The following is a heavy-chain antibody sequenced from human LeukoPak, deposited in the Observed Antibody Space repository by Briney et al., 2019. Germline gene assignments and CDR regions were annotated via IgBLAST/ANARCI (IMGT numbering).Heavy chain of an antibody. CDR3: ARSYYDSLYYYMDV. Sequence: AASVKVSCKASGYTFTSYDINWVRQATGQGLEWMGWINPNSGGTNYAQKFQGRVTMTRDTSISTAYMELSRLRSDDTAVYYCARSYYDSLYYYMDVWGKGTTVTVSS. J-gene: IGHJ6*03. V-gene: IGHV1-2*02. CDR2: INPNSGGT. CDR1: GYTFTSYD. D-gene: IGHD3-22*01.